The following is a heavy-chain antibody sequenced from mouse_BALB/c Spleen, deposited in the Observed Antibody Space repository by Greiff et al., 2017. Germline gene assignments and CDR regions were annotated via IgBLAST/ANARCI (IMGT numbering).Heavy chain of an antibody. J-gene: IGHJ4*01. D-gene: IGHD4-1*02. CDR2: IDPANGNT. CDR1: GFNIKDTY. Sequence: VQLKQSGAELVKPGASVKLSCTASGFNIKDTYMHWVKQRPEQGLEWIGRIDPANGNTKYDPKFQGKATITADTSSNTAYLQLSSLTSEDTAVYYCAPNWDMDYWGQGTSVTVSS. CDR3: APNWDMDY. V-gene: IGHV14-3*02.